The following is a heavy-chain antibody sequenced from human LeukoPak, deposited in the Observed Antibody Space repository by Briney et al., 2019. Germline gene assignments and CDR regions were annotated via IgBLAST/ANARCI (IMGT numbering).Heavy chain of an antibody. CDR1: GGSISSYY. CDR2: INHSGST. V-gene: IGHV4-34*01. D-gene: IGHD3-10*01. Sequence: SETLSLTCTVSGGSISSYYWSWIRQPPGKGLEWIGEINHSGSTNYNPSLKSRVTISVDTSKNQISLKLSSVTAADTAVYYCARGPRYYGSGSGTWFDPWGQGTLVTVSS. J-gene: IGHJ5*02. CDR3: ARGPRYYGSGSGTWFDP.